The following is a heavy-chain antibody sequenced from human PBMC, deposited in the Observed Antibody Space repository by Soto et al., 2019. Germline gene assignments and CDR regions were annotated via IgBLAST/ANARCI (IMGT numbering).Heavy chain of an antibody. Sequence: APVKVSCKAPGGTFSSNAISWPRQAPGQGLEWMGGIIPIFGGTNYAQKFQGWVTMTRDTSISTAYMELSRLRSDDTAVYYCARSSPGYCSSTSCYAYGMDVWGQGTTVNVSS. D-gene: IGHD2-2*03. CDR2: IIPIFGGT. J-gene: IGHJ6*02. V-gene: IGHV1-2*04. CDR3: ARSSPGYCSSTSCYAYGMDV. CDR1: GGTFSSNA.